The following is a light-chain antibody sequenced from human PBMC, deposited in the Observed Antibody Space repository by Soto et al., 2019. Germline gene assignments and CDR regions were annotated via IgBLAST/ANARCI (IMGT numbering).Light chain of an antibody. J-gene: IGKJ5*01. CDR2: GAS. Sequence: ETVMTQSPATLSVSPGERATLSCRASQSVSTKLAWYQQKPGQAPRLLIYGASTRATGIPARFSGSGSGTGFTLTVSSLQSEVFEVYYCQQYDDWPPITFGQGTRLEIK. CDR3: QQYDDWPPIT. CDR1: QSVSTK. V-gene: IGKV3D-15*01.